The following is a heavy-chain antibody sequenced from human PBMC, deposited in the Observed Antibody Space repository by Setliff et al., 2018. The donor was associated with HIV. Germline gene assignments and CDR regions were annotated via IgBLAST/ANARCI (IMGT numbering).Heavy chain of an antibody. CDR3: AKEYHTAATGTRVANYFDY. CDR2: INPSGTST. CDR1: GYTFTTYY. Sequence: ASVKVSCKASGYTFTTYYMHWVRQAPGQGLEWLGIINPSGTSTTYAQKFQDRVTITRDTSTSTVYMEMSSLRSEDTAIYYCAKEYHTAATGTRVANYFDYWGQGTLVTVSS. D-gene: IGHD6-13*01. V-gene: IGHV1-46*01. J-gene: IGHJ4*02.